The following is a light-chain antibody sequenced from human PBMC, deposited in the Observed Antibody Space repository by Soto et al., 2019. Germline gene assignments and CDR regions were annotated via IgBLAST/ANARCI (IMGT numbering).Light chain of an antibody. V-gene: IGKV1-39*01. CDR2: AAS. CDR1: QSISNY. Sequence: DIQMTQSASSLSASVGDRATITCRASQSISNYLNWYQQKPGKAPKLLIYAASSLQSGVPSRFGVSRSVTDFTLTISSLQPEDCATYYCQQSYSTPYTFGQGTKLEIK. CDR3: QQSYSTPYT. J-gene: IGKJ2*01.